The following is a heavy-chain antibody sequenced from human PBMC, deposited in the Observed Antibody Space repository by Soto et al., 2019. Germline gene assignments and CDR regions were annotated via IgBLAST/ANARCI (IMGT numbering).Heavy chain of an antibody. CDR3: ARDIITVIGREIYYYFGMDV. CDR1: GGSFREYY. J-gene: IGHJ6*02. V-gene: IGHV4-34*01. CDR2: INQSGTT. Sequence: SETLSLTCAVNGGSFREYYWSWLRQPPGKGLEWIGEINQSGTTHYNPSLKRRINISIDTSKNQFSLNLTSVTAAATATYYCARDIITVIGREIYYYFGMDVWGQGTKVTVSS. D-gene: IGHD3-22*01.